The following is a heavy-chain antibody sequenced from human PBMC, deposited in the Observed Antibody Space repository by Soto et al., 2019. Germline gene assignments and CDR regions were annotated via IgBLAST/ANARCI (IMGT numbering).Heavy chain of an antibody. CDR1: GFTFSSYW. V-gene: IGHV3-74*01. D-gene: IGHD6-13*01. Sequence: GGSLRLSCAASGFTFSSYWMHWVRQAPGKGLVWVSRINSDGSSTSYADSVKGRFTISRDNAKNTLYLQMNSLRAEDTAVYYCARSYSSSWYGIDYWGQGTLVTVSS. CDR3: ARSYSSSWYGIDY. J-gene: IGHJ4*02. CDR2: INSDGSST.